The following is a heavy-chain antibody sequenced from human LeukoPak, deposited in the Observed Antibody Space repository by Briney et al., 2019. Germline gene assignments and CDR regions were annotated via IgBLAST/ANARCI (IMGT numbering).Heavy chain of an antibody. V-gene: IGHV4-34*01. CDR3: ARNKAGCFDP. CDR2: INHSGST. D-gene: IGHD1/OR15-1a*01. CDR1: GGSLSGYY. J-gene: IGHJ5*02. Sequence: SETLSLTCAVYGGSLSGYYWSWIRQPPGKGLEWIGEINHSGSTNYNPSLKSRVTISVDTSKNQFSLKLSSVTAADTAVYYCARNKAGCFDPWGQGTLVTVSS.